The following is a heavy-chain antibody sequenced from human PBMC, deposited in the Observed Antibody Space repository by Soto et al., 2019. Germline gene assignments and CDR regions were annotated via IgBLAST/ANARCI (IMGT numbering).Heavy chain of an antibody. V-gene: IGHV3-74*01. J-gene: IGHJ4*02. CDR2: IYSDGSRT. CDR3: ARGPTGWYGYDY. D-gene: IGHD6-19*01. Sequence: GGSLRLSCAGSGFTFSSSWMHWGRQAPGKGLVWVSRIYSDGSRTNYADSVQGRFTISRDNAKNTLYLQMNSLRAEDTALYYCARGPTGWYGYDYWGQGTLVTVSS. CDR1: GFTFSSSW.